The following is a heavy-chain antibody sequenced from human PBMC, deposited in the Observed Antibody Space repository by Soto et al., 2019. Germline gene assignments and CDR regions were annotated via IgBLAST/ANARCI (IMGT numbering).Heavy chain of an antibody. D-gene: IGHD3-3*01. CDR2: IYYSGST. Sequence: SETLSLTCTVSGGSISSGGYYWSWIRQHPGKGLEWIGYIYYSGSTYYNPSLKSRVTISVDTSKNQFSLKLSSVTAADTAVYYCARSPSDYDFWSGYYFFDPWGQGTLVTVSS. J-gene: IGHJ5*02. CDR1: GGSISSGGYY. CDR3: ARSPSDYDFWSGYYFFDP. V-gene: IGHV4-31*03.